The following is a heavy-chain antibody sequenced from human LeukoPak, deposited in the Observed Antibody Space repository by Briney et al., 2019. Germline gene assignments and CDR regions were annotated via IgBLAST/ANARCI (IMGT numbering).Heavy chain of an antibody. CDR1: GGSISSYY. D-gene: IGHD2/OR15-2a*01. Sequence: SETLSLTCTVSGGSISSYYWSWIRQPPGKGLEWIGEINHSGSTNYNPSLKSRVTISVDTSKNQFSLKLSSVTAADTAVYYCARLFKSLTLIILNWFDPWGQGTLVTVSS. CDR2: INHSGST. J-gene: IGHJ5*02. V-gene: IGHV4-34*01. CDR3: ARLFKSLTLIILNWFDP.